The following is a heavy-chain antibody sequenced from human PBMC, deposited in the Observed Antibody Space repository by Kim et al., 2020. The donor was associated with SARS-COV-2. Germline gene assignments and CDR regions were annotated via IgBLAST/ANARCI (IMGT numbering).Heavy chain of an antibody. Sequence: ADAVKRQFTISRDNSKTTLYLQMNSLRAEDTSVYYCAREYYDFWSGQNYGMDVWGQGTTVTVSS. D-gene: IGHD3-3*01. V-gene: IGHV3-53*01. J-gene: IGHJ6*02. CDR3: AREYYDFWSGQNYGMDV.